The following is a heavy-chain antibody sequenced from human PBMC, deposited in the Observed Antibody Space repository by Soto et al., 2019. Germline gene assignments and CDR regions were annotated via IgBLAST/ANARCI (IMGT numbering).Heavy chain of an antibody. V-gene: IGHV3-11*01. CDR2: ISGGGSTI. CDR3: AGDPYYYASNY. J-gene: IGHJ4*02. D-gene: IGHD3-10*01. CDR1: GFSFSDHY. Sequence: GGSLRLSCAASGFSFSDHYMTWIRQAPGKGLEWVSYISGGGSTIYYADSVKGRFTVSRDNAKNSLYLQMDSLRAKDTAVYYCAGDPYYYASNYWGQGGLVTVS.